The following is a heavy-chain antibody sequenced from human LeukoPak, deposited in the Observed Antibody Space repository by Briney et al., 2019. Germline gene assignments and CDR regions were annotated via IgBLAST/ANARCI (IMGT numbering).Heavy chain of an antibody. Sequence: GESLKISCEGSGYTFTTYWIAWVRQMPGKGLEWMGIIYPDDSDTRYSPSFQGQVTISVDKSISTAYLQWTSLKASDTAMYYCARSEYHDILTGSVWFDPWGQGTLVTVSS. CDR2: IYPDDSDT. CDR1: GYTFTTYW. CDR3: ARSEYHDILTGSVWFDP. V-gene: IGHV5-51*01. J-gene: IGHJ5*02. D-gene: IGHD3-9*01.